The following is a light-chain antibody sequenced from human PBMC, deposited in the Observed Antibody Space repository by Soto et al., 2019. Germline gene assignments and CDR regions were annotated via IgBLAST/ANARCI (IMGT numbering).Light chain of an antibody. Sequence: EIVLTQSPGTLSLSPGERATLSCRASQSVSSSYLAWYQQKPGQAPRLLIYGASTRATGVPVRFSGSGSGTEFTLTINSLQSEDFAVYYCQRYNNWPLTFGGGTKVDIK. V-gene: IGKV3-15*01. CDR2: GAS. J-gene: IGKJ4*01. CDR3: QRYNNWPLT. CDR1: QSVSSSY.